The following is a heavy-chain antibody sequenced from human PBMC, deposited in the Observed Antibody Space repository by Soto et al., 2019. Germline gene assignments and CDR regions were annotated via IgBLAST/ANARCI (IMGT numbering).Heavy chain of an antibody. CDR3: ARGLLWSPFDY. Sequence: GGSLRLSCAASGFTFSGYAMHWVRQAPGKGLEWVAVISYDGSNKYYADSVKGRFTISRDNSKNTLYLQMNSLSAEDTAVYYCARGLLWSPFDYWGQGTLVTVSS. D-gene: IGHD3-10*01. CDR2: ISYDGSNK. V-gene: IGHV3-30-3*01. J-gene: IGHJ4*02. CDR1: GFTFSGYA.